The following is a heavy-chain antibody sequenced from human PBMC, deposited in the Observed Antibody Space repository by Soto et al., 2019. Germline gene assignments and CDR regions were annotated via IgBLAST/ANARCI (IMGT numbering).Heavy chain of an antibody. CDR2: IDPSDSYT. CDR3: ARRLYYYGSGHYYYYYGMDV. V-gene: IGHV5-10-1*01. CDR1: GYSFTSYW. Sequence: GESLKISCKGSGYSFTSYWISWVRQMPGKGLEWMGRIDPSDSYTNYSPSFQGHVTISADKSISTAYLQWSSLKASDTAMYYCARRLYYYGSGHYYYYYGMDVWGQGTTVTVSS. J-gene: IGHJ6*02. D-gene: IGHD3-10*01.